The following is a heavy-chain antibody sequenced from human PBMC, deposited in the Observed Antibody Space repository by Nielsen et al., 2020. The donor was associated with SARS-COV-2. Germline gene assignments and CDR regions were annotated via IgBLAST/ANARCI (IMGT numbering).Heavy chain of an antibody. Sequence: GESLKISCAAPGFTFSSYDMHWVRQATGKGLEWVSAIGTAGDTYYPGSVKGRFTISRENAKNSLYLQMNSLRAGDTAVYYCARDLRFLEWSEGMDVWGQGTTVTVSS. CDR3: ARDLRFLEWSEGMDV. CDR1: GFTFSSYD. J-gene: IGHJ6*02. CDR2: IGTAGDT. V-gene: IGHV3-13*04. D-gene: IGHD3-3*01.